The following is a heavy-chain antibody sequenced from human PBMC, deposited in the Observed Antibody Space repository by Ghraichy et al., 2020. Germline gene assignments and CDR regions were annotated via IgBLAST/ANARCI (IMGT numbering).Heavy chain of an antibody. CDR1: GYRFISYG. Sequence: ASVKVSCRASGYRFISYGISWVRQAPGQGLEWMGWISGYNDNTHYAQKLQGRLTMTTEKSTSTVYMELKSLRSDDTAVYYCARTMAGTFDYWAQGTLVTVSS. D-gene: IGHD6-19*01. V-gene: IGHV1-18*01. CDR3: ARTMAGTFDY. J-gene: IGHJ4*02. CDR2: ISGYNDNT.